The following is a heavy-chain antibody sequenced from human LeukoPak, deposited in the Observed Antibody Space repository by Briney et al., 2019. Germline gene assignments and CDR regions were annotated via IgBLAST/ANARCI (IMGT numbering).Heavy chain of an antibody. J-gene: IGHJ5*02. CDR1: GYTFTSYG. CDR3: ATAPAYCSSTSCYLNWFDP. V-gene: IGHV1-24*01. D-gene: IGHD2-2*01. Sequence: PWASVKVSCKASGYTFTSYGISWVRQAPGKGLEWMGGFDPEDGETIYAQKFQGRVTMTEDTSTDTAYMELSSLRSEDTAVYYCATAPAYCSSTSCYLNWFDPWGQGTLVTVSS. CDR2: FDPEDGET.